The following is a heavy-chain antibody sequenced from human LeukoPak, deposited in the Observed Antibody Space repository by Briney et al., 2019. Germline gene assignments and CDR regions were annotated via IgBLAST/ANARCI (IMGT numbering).Heavy chain of an antibody. CDR3: ARGVVPAAMLPDY. CDR1: GFTFSDYY. J-gene: IGHJ4*02. D-gene: IGHD2-2*01. V-gene: IGHV3-11*06. CDR2: ISSSSSYT. Sequence: PGGSLRLSCAASGFTFSDYYISWIRQAPGKGLEWVSYISSSSSYTNYADSVKGRFTISRDNAKNSLYLQMNSLRAEDTAVYYCARGVVPAAMLPDYWGQGTLVTVSS.